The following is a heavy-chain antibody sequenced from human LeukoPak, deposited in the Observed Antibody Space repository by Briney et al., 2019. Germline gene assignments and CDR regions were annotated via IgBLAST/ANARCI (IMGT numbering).Heavy chain of an antibody. V-gene: IGHV3-30-3*01. D-gene: IGHD3-10*01. Sequence: GRSLRLSWAASGLTFSSYALHWVRQAEGEGMEWVAAISYDGSNKYYADFEKGRFTISRDNSKNTLYLQMNSLRAEDTALYYCARDGLWFGELVFFDYWGQGALVSVSS. CDR3: ARDGLWFGELVFFDY. CDR2: ISYDGSNK. CDR1: GLTFSSYA. J-gene: IGHJ4*02.